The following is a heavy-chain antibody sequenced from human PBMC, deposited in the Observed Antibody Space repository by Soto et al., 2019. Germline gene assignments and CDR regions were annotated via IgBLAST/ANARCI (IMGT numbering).Heavy chain of an antibody. CDR2: MLYSGLT. Sequence: ASETLSLTCTVSGGSITSSEYYWAWIRQPPGKGLEWIGSMLYSGLTYYNPSLKSRVTLSVDTSKNQFSVRLNSVTASDTAVYYCAPLSVSLSGPYGIHVWGQGTTVTVS. J-gene: IGHJ6*02. V-gene: IGHV4-39*01. CDR3: APLSVSLSGPYGIHV. CDR1: GGSITSSEYY. D-gene: IGHD2-15*01.